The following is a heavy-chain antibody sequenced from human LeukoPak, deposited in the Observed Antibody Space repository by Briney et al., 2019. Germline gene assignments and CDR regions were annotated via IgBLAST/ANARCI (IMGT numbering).Heavy chain of an antibody. Sequence: GGSLRLSCAASGFTFSDYYMSWVRQAPGKGLEWVSVIYSGTSTYYADSVKGRFTISRDNSKNTLYLQMNSLRAEDTAVYYCASLGIAAAGTSEYFQHWGQGTLVTVSS. V-gene: IGHV3-53*01. J-gene: IGHJ1*01. CDR3: ASLGIAAAGTSEYFQH. CDR1: GFTFSDYY. CDR2: IYSGTST. D-gene: IGHD6-13*01.